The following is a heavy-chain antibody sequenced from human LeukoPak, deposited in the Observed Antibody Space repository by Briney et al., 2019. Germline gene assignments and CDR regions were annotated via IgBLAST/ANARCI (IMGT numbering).Heavy chain of an antibody. CDR1: GFTFSSYG. CDR3: AKDRGSYYMDV. D-gene: IGHD3-10*01. J-gene: IGHJ6*03. Sequence: GGSLRLSCAASGFTFSSYGMHWVRQAPGKGLEWVAVISYDGSNKYYADSVKGRFTISRDNSKNTLYLQMNSLRAEDTAVYYCAKDRGSYYMDVWGKGTTVTVS. CDR2: ISYDGSNK. V-gene: IGHV3-30*18.